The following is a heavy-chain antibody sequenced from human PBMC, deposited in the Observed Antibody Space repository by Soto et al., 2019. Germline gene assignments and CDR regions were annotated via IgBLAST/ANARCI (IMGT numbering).Heavy chain of an antibody. CDR3: ARDHSWVFDY. CDR2: IGATTSAI. CDR1: GFTFSSYS. Sequence: GGSLRLSCAASGFTFSSYSMSWVRQAPGKGLEWLSYIGATTSAISYADSVKGRFTISRDNAKNSLYLQMDSLRDEDTAVYYCARDHSWVFDYWGQGALVTVSS. V-gene: IGHV3-48*02. D-gene: IGHD2-21*01. J-gene: IGHJ4*02.